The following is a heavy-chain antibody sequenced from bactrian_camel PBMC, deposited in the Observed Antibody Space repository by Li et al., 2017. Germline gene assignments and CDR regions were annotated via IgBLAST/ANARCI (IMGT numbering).Heavy chain of an antibody. V-gene: IGHV3S31*01. D-gene: IGHD2*01. CDR1: TYTGSRQC. J-gene: IGHJ4*01. CDR2: ISSGGGSV. Sequence: QLVESGGGSVEAGGSLRLSCESSTYTGSRQCMGWFRQTPGKEREGVAAISSGGGSVAYADSVKGRFTISRDNAKNTLYLQLNSLKTEDTAMYYCAWRAYYSGGYVLGQGTQVTVS.